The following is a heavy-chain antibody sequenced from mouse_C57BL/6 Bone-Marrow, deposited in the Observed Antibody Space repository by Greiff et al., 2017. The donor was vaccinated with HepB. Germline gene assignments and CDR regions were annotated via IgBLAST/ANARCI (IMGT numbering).Heavy chain of an antibody. D-gene: IGHD3-2*02. Sequence: QVQLQQPGAELVKPGASVKMSCKASGYTFTSYWITWVKQRPGQGLEWIGDIYPGSGSTNYNEKFKSKATLTVDTSSSTAYMQLSSLTSEDSAVYYCARERAAQDGFAYWGQGTLVTVSA. CDR3: ARERAAQDGFAY. J-gene: IGHJ3*01. CDR1: GYTFTSYW. CDR2: IYPGSGST. V-gene: IGHV1-55*01.